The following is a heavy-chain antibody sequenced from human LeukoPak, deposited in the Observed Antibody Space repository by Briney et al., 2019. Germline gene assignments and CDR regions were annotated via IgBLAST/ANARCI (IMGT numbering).Heavy chain of an antibody. Sequence: GASVKVSCKASGGTFSSYAISWVRQAPGQGLEWMGRIIPILGIANYAQKFQGRVTMTRDTSTSTVYMELSSLRSEDTAVYYCARDPYYYDRVYYFDYWGQGTLVTVSS. J-gene: IGHJ4*02. CDR2: IIPILGIA. V-gene: IGHV1-69*04. CDR1: GGTFSSYA. CDR3: ARDPYYYDRVYYFDY. D-gene: IGHD3-22*01.